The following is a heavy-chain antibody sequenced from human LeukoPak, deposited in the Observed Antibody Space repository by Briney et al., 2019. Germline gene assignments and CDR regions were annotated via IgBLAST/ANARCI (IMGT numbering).Heavy chain of an antibody. J-gene: IGHJ5*02. CDR3: ARVGICSSTSCPIGSWFDP. V-gene: IGHV1-69*13. CDR2: IIPIFGTA. D-gene: IGHD2-2*01. CDR1: GGTFSSYA. Sequence: SVKVSCKASGGTFSSYAISWVRQALGQGLEWMGGIIPIFGTANYAQKFQGRVTITADESTSTAYMELSSLRSEDTAVYYCARVGICSSTSCPIGSWFDPWGQGTLVTVSS.